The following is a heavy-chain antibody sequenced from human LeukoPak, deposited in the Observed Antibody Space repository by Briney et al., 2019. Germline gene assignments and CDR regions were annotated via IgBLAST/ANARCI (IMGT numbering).Heavy chain of an antibody. CDR1: GGSVSSGSHY. CDR2: IRYSGSA. CDR3: ARLVYDSRGYYFDY. Sequence: TSETLSLTCTVSGGSVSSGSHYWSWIRQPPGKGLEWIGYIRYSGSANYNPSLRSRVTISIDTSKNQFSLKLSSVTAADTAVYHCARLVYDSRGYYFDYWGQGTLVTVSS. D-gene: IGHD3-22*01. J-gene: IGHJ4*02. V-gene: IGHV4-61*01.